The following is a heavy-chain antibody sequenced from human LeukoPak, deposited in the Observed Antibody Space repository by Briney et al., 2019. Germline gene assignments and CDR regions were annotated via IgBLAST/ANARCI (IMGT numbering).Heavy chain of an antibody. Sequence: GGSLRLSCAASGLTVGNSYLNWVRQAPGKGLVWVSVIYSGGHTYYADSVKGRFTISRDNSKNTLYLQMNSLTVEDTAVYYCARETSGSHWNWGQGTLVTVSS. J-gene: IGHJ4*02. CDR3: ARETSGSHWN. D-gene: IGHD1-26*01. CDR2: IYSGGHT. CDR1: GLTVGNSY. V-gene: IGHV3-66*01.